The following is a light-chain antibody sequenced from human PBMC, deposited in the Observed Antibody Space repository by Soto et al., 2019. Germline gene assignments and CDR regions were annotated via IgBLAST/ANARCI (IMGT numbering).Light chain of an antibody. V-gene: IGKV3-15*01. CDR2: GAA. Sequence: EIMMTQSPATLSVSPGERATLSCRASQSISSNLAWYQQRPGQAPRLLIFGAASRATGIPSRFSGSGSGTEFTLTIGSLQSEDFAVYYCQQYNNWPYTFGQGTKLEIQ. CDR1: QSISSN. CDR3: QQYNNWPYT. J-gene: IGKJ2*01.